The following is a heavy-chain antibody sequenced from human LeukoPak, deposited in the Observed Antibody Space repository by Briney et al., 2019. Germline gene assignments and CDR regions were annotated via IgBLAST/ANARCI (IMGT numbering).Heavy chain of an antibody. Sequence: GGSLRLSCAASGFTFSSYSMNWVRQAPGKGLEWVSSISSSSSYIYYADSVKGRFTISRDNAKNSLYLQMNSLRAEDTAVYYCARVWASGGATAFDYWGQGALVTVSS. CDR2: ISSSSSYI. CDR3: ARVWASGGATAFDY. D-gene: IGHD1-26*01. CDR1: GFTFSSYS. V-gene: IGHV3-21*01. J-gene: IGHJ4*02.